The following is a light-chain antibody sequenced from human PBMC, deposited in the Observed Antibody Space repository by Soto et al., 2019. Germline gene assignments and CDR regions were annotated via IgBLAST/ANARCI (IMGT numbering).Light chain of an antibody. CDR2: EVS. J-gene: IGLJ1*01. CDR1: SSDVGGYNY. CDR3: GSWDSSLSAYV. Sequence: QSVLTQPASVSGSPGQSITISCTGTSSDVGGYNYVSWYQQHPGTAPKLMIYEVSNRPSGVSNRFSGSKSGNTASLTISGLQAEDEADYYCGSWDSSLSAYVFGTGTKVTVL. V-gene: IGLV2-14*01.